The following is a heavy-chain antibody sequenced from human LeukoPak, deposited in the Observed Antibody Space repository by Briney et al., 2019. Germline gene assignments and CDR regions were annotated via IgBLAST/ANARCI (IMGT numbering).Heavy chain of an antibody. CDR1: GVSISSYH. J-gene: IGHJ3*02. Sequence: PSETLSLTCTVSGVSISSYHWSWIRQPPGKGLEWIGYIYYSGSTNYNPSLKSRVTISVDTSKNQFSLKLSSVTAADTAVYYCARDSSGWYDDAFDIWGQGTMVTVSS. CDR2: IYYSGST. V-gene: IGHV4-59*12. CDR3: ARDSSGWYDDAFDI. D-gene: IGHD6-19*01.